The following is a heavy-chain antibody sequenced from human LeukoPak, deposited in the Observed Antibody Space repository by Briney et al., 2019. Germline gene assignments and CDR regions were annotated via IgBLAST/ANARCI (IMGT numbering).Heavy chain of an antibody. V-gene: IGHV4-61*02. CDR1: GGSISSGSYY. D-gene: IGHD3-3*01. Sequence: PSQTLSLTRTVSGGSISSGSYYWSWIRQPAGKGLEWIGRIYTSGSTNYNPSLKSRVTISVDTSKNQFSLKLGSVTAADTAVYYCARAGTLEWLSDAEYYFDYWGQGTLVTVSS. CDR3: ARAGTLEWLSDAEYYFDY. CDR2: IYTSGST. J-gene: IGHJ4*02.